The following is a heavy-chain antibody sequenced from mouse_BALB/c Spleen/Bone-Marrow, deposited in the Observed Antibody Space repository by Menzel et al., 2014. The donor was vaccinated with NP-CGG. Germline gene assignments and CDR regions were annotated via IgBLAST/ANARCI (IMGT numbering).Heavy chain of an antibody. CDR3: ARVYGWYFDV. CDR2: INNNGGST. CDR1: GFTFSSYG. V-gene: IGHV5-6-3*01. D-gene: IGHD1-1*01. Sequence: EVHLVESGGGLVQPGGSLKLSCAASGFTFSSYGMSWVRQTPDKRLELVATINNNGGSTYYPDSVKGQFTISRDNAKNPLYLQMSSLKSEDTAMYYCARVYGWYFDVWGAGTTVTVSS. J-gene: IGHJ1*01.